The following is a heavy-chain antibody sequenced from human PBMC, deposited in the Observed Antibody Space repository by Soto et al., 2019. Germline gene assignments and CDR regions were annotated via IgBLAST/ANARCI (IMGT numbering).Heavy chain of an antibody. CDR2: IYYSGST. D-gene: IGHD2-21*01. CDR3: ARGPVVVVSAPYYFDY. Sequence: PSETLSLTCTVSGGSISSGDNYWSWIRQPPGKGLEWIGNIYYSGSTYYNPSLKSRVSISVDTSRDQFSLNLSSVTAADTAVYYCARGPVVVVSAPYYFDYWGQGTRVTVS. CDR1: GGSISSGDNY. J-gene: IGHJ4*02. V-gene: IGHV4-30-4*01.